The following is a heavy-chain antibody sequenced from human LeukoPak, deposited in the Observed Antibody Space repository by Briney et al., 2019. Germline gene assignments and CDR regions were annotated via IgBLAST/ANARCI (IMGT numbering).Heavy chain of an antibody. CDR3: ARGPRITMVRGVIINIYFDY. Sequence: GASVKVSCKASGYTFTSYYMHWVRQAPGQGLEWMGIINPSGGSTSYAQKFQGRVTMTRDTSTSTVYMELSSLRSEDTAVYYCARGPRITMVRGVIINIYFDYWGQGTLVTVSS. J-gene: IGHJ4*02. D-gene: IGHD3-10*01. CDR2: INPSGGST. V-gene: IGHV1-46*01. CDR1: GYTFTSYY.